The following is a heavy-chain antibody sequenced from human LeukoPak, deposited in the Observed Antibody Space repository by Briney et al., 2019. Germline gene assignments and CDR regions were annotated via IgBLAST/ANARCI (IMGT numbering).Heavy chain of an antibody. CDR3: AKQLRWSFDL. V-gene: IGHV3-23*01. J-gene: IGHJ2*01. D-gene: IGHD1-1*01. Sequence: PSETLSLTCTVSGGSISSSSYYWGWVRQAPGKGLEWVSSISGSGGSTYYADSVKGRFTISRDNSKNTLYLQMNSLRAEDTAVYYCAKQLRWSFDLWGRGTLVTVSS. CDR1: GGSISSSSYY. CDR2: ISGSGGST.